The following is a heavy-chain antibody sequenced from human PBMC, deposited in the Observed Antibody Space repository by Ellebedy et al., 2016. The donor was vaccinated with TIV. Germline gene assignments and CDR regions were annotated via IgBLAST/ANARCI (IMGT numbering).Heavy chain of an antibody. CDR3: ATGVGATPHSDY. Sequence: ASVKVSCXVSGYTLTELSMHWVRQAPGKGLEWMGGFDPEDGETIYAQKFQGRVTMTEDTSTDTAYMELSSLRSEDTAVYYCATGVGATPHSDYWGQGTLVTVSS. V-gene: IGHV1-24*01. CDR1: GYTLTELS. D-gene: IGHD1-26*01. CDR2: FDPEDGET. J-gene: IGHJ4*02.